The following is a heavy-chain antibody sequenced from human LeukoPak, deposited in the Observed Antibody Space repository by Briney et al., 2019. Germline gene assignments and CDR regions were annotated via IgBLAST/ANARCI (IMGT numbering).Heavy chain of an antibody. D-gene: IGHD4-11*01. V-gene: IGHV3-48*01. CDR2: IGTSRSSI. CDR3: AREGDTTGTSGTEFDY. Sequence: GGSLRLSCAASGFTFSGYCMIWVRQAPGKGLEWLSYIGTSRSSIYYSDSVKGRFTVSRDDAKNSLYLQMSSLRAEDTAVYYCAREGDTTGTSGTEFDYWGQGALVTVSS. J-gene: IGHJ4*02. CDR1: GFTFSGYC.